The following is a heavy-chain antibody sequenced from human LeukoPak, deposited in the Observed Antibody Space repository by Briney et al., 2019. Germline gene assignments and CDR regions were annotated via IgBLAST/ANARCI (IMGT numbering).Heavy chain of an antibody. D-gene: IGHD5-12*01. CDR1: GFSLSNSA. J-gene: IGHJ4*02. Sequence: GGSLRLSCAASGFSLSNSAMSWVRQAPGKGLEWVSLFFASSGSTFYADSVQGRFTISRANSKNTLYLQMNSLRAEGTAVYYCAKGAYDYSEMGYFDYWGQGTLVTLSS. CDR2: FFASSGST. CDR3: AKGAYDYSEMGYFDY. V-gene: IGHV3-23*01.